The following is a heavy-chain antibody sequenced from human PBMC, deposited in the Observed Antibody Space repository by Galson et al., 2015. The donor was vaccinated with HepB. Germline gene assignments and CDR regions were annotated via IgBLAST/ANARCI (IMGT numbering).Heavy chain of an antibody. CDR2: ISSSSSYI. V-gene: IGHV3-21*01. CDR3: ARDAYDSSGFDY. D-gene: IGHD3-22*01. CDR1: GFTFSSYS. Sequence: SLRLSCAASGFTFSSYSMNWVRQAPGKGLEWVSSISSSSSYIYYADSVKGRFTISRDNSKNTLYLQMNSLRAEDTAVYYCARDAYDSSGFDYWGQGTLVTVSS. J-gene: IGHJ4*02.